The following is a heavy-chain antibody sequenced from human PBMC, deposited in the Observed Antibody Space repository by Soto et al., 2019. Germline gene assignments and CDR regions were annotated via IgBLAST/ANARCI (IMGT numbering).Heavy chain of an antibody. CDR2: IYPGDSET. CDR3: ARYSGSYSPFFEY. D-gene: IGHD1-26*01. CDR1: GYSFTSYW. Sequence: PGESLKISCTGSGYSFTSYWIDWVRQMPGKGLEWMGIIYPGDSETRYSPSFQGQVTISADKSISTAYLQWSSLKASDSAMYYCARYSGSYSPFFEYWGQGTLVTVSS. J-gene: IGHJ4*02. V-gene: IGHV5-51*01.